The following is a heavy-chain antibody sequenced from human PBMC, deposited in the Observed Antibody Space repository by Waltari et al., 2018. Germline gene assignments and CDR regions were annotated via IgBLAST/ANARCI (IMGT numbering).Heavy chain of an antibody. CDR2: SNPNSGAT. Sequence: QVQLVQSGAEVGKPGASLKVSCKASGYTFTGYYMPWVRQAPGQGREWMGLSNPNSGATNYAQKFQGRVTMTRDTSISTAYMDRSSLTSDDTAVYFCAKSRASSSASTDFWGQGTLVTVSS. CDR1: GYTFTGYY. D-gene: IGHD6-19*01. CDR3: AKSRASSSASTDF. J-gene: IGHJ4*02. V-gene: IGHV1-2*02.